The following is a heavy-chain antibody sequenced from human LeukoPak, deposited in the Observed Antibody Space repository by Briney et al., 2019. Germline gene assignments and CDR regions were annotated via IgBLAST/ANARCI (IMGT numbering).Heavy chain of an antibody. CDR2: INPYSGDT. J-gene: IGHJ5*02. V-gene: IGHV1-2*06. CDR3: ATRSPHIIP. CDR1: GYTFTGYH. Sequence: ASVKVSCKASGYTFTGYHIHWVRQAPGQGLEWMGRINPYSGDTNFAQKFQGRVTMTRNTSISTAYMELSSLRSEDTAVYYCATRSPHIIPWGQGTLVTVSS. D-gene: IGHD3-10*01.